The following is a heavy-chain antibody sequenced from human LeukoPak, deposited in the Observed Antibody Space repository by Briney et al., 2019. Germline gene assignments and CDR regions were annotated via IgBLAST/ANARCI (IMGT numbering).Heavy chain of an antibody. CDR2: IYSGGST. CDR1: GFTFSDYY. D-gene: IGHD3-22*01. J-gene: IGHJ4*02. V-gene: IGHV3-66*01. Sequence: GGSLRLSCAASGFTFSDYYMSWVRQAPGKGLEWVSVIYSGGSTYYADSVKGRFTISRDNSKNTLYLQMNSLRAEDTAVYYCAREKDYYDSSGYLYYFDYWGQGTLVTVSS. CDR3: AREKDYYDSSGYLYYFDY.